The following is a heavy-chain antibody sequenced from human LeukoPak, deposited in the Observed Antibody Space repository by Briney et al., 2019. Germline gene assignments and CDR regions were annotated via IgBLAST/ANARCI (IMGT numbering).Heavy chain of an antibody. CDR2: IIPIFGTA. J-gene: IGHJ6*03. D-gene: IGHD3-16*01. CDR3: ARGVGFNYYYYYMDV. V-gene: IGHV1-69*05. Sequence: LVKVSCKASGGTFSSYAISWVRQAPGQGLEWMGGIIPIFGTANYAQKFQGRVTITTDESTSTAYMELSSLRSEDTAVYYCARGVGFNYYYYYMDVWGKGTTVTVSS. CDR1: GGTFSSYA.